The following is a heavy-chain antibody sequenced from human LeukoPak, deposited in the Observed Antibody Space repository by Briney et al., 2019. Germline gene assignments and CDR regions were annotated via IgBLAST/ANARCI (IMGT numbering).Heavy chain of an antibody. CDR1: GGSISSYY. V-gene: IGHV4-4*07. D-gene: IGHD2-15*01. J-gene: IGHJ4*02. Sequence: SDTLSLTCTVSGGSISSYYWSWIRQPAGKGLEWIGRIYTSGSTNYNPSLKSRVTMSVDTSKNQFSVKLISVTAADTAVYYCARDLGYCSGDSCYHYFDYWGQGTLVTVSS. CDR2: IYTSGST. CDR3: ARDLGYCSGDSCYHYFDY.